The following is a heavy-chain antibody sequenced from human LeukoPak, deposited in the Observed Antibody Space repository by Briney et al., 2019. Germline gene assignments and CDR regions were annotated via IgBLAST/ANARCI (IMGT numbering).Heavy chain of an antibody. CDR2: FHFSGGT. V-gene: IGHV4-59*01. CDR3: ARFVGSSWLGFDI. Sequence: SETLSLTCNVSGGSISSYYWSWIRQPPGKGLEWIGYFHFSGGTNYNPSLKSRVTISVDTSKNQFSLKLRSVTAADTAVYYCARFVGSSWLGFDIWGHGTMVTVSS. D-gene: IGHD6-13*01. CDR1: GGSISSYY. J-gene: IGHJ3*02.